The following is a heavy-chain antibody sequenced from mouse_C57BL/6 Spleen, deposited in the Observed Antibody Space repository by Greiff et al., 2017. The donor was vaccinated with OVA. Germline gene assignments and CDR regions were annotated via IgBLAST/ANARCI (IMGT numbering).Heavy chain of an antibody. D-gene: IGHD1-1*01. Sequence: QVQLKQPGAELVRPGSSVKLSCKASGYTFTSYWMHWVKQRPIQGLEWIGNIDPSDSETHYNQKFKDKATLTVDKSSSTAYMQLSSLTSEDSAVYYCARRHYGSSLDYYAMDYWGQGTSVTVSS. CDR2: IDPSDSET. CDR3: ARRHYGSSLDYYAMDY. J-gene: IGHJ4*01. CDR1: GYTFTSYW. V-gene: IGHV1-52*01.